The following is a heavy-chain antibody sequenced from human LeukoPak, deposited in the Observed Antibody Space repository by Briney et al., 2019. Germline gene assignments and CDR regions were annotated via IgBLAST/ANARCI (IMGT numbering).Heavy chain of an antibody. CDR2: IRYDGSNK. V-gene: IGHV3-30*02. CDR3: AKDSVSYSSGYLGVPFDY. Sequence: GGSLRLSCAASAFTFSSYGMHWVRQPPGKGLEWVAFIRYDGSNKYYADSVKGRFTISRDNSKNTLYLQMNSLRAEDTAVYYCAKDSVSYSSGYLGVPFDYWGQGTLVTVSS. CDR1: AFTFSSYG. D-gene: IGHD3-22*01. J-gene: IGHJ4*02.